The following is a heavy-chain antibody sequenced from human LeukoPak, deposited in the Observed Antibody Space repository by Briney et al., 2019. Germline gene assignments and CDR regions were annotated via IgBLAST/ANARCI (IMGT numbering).Heavy chain of an antibody. V-gene: IGHV4-59*01. D-gene: IGHD3-22*01. CDR2: IYYSGST. CDR3: ARSPYYYDSSGCSLLALFDY. J-gene: IGHJ4*02. CDR1: GGSISSYY. Sequence: SETLSLTCTVSGGSISSYYWSWIRQPPGKGLEWIGYIYYSGSTNYNPSLKSRVTISVDTSKNQFSLKLSSVTAADTAVYYCARSPYYYDSSGCSLLALFDYWGQGTLVTVSS.